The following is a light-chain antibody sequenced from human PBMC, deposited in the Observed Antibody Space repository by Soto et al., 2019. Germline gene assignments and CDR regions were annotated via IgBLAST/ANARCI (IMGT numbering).Light chain of an antibody. CDR3: SSYSTSFFYV. Sequence: QSVLAQPASVSGSPGQSITISCTVTSSDVGAYNYVSWYQQHPGEAPKLIIYGVTNRPSGVSYRFSGSKSDYTASLTISGLQAEDEADYYCSSYSTSFFYVFGTGTKVTV. CDR1: SSDVGAYNY. CDR2: GVT. J-gene: IGLJ1*01. V-gene: IGLV2-14*01.